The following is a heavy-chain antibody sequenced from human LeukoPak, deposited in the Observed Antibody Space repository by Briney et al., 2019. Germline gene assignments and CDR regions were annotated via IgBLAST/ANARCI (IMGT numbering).Heavy chain of an antibody. CDR3: AGSSFSSGWPNWFDP. J-gene: IGHJ5*02. V-gene: IGHV4-59*08. CDR1: GGSISSYY. Sequence: SETLSLTCTVSGGSISSYYWSWIRQPPGKGLEWIGYIYYSGSTNYNPSLKNRVTISVDTSKNQFSLKLSSVTAADTAVYYCAGSSFSSGWPNWFDPWGQGTLVTVSS. D-gene: IGHD6-19*01. CDR2: IYYSGST.